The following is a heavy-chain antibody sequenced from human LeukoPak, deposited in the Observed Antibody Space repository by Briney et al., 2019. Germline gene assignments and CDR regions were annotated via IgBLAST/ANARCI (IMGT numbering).Heavy chain of an antibody. CDR3: ARHGGGSSYFDY. D-gene: IGHD6-6*01. CDR2: IYYSGST. Sequence: SETLSLTCAVSGGSISSSSYYWGWIRQPPGKGLEWIGSIYYSGSTYYNPSLKSRVTISVDTSKNQFSLKLSSVTAADTAVYYCARHGGGSSYFDYWGQGTLVTVSS. CDR1: GGSISSSSYY. J-gene: IGHJ4*02. V-gene: IGHV4-39*01.